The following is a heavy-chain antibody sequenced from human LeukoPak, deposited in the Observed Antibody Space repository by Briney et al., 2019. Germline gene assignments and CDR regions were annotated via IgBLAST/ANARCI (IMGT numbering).Heavy chain of an antibody. J-gene: IGHJ6*02. CDR3: ARRATVTYHGMDV. V-gene: IGHV3-48*03. CDR2: INYNGESI. CDR1: GFTFSSYE. Sequence: GGSLRLSCAASGFTFSSYEMNWVRQAPGKGLEWLSYINYNGESIYYADSVKGRFTVSRDNARGSLYLQMNSLRGEDTAVYYCARRATVTYHGMDVWAKGPRSPSP. D-gene: IGHD4-17*01.